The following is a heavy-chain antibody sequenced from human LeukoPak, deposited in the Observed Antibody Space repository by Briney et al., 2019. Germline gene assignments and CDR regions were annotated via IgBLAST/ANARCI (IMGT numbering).Heavy chain of an antibody. Sequence: SVKVSCKASGGTFTSYTISWVRQAPGHRLEWMRRIIPILGIADYAQKFQGRVTFTADNSTSTAYMELSSLRSEDTAVYYCARSPSCSSTSCYSYYYYYYYMDVWGKGTTVTVSS. J-gene: IGHJ6*03. CDR3: ARSPSCSSTSCYSYYYYYYYMDV. CDR1: GGTFTSYT. V-gene: IGHV1-69*02. D-gene: IGHD2-2*01. CDR2: IIPILGIA.